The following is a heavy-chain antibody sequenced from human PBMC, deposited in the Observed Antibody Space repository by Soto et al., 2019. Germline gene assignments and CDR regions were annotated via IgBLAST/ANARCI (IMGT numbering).Heavy chain of an antibody. CDR1: GGSISSSSYY. CDR2: IYYSGST. V-gene: IGHV4-39*01. CDR3: ARRQDSSSPHFDY. Sequence: SETLSLTCTVSGGSISSSSYYWGWIRQPPGKGLEWIGSIYYSGSTYYNPSLKSRVTISVDTSKNQFSLKLSSVTAADTAVYYCARRQDSSSPHFDYWGQGTMVTVYS. J-gene: IGHJ4*02. D-gene: IGHD6-6*01.